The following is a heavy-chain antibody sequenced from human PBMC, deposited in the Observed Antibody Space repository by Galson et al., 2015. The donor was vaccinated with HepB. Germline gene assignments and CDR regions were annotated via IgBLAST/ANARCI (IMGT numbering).Heavy chain of an antibody. D-gene: IGHD6-13*01. CDR2: IYSGGST. Sequence: SLRLSCAASGFTVSSNYMSWVRQAPGKGLEWVSVIYSGGSTYYADSVKGRFTISRHSSKNTLYLQMNSLRAEDTAVYYCARIRVEPGYSSSWYHFLDYWGQGTLVTVSS. CDR1: GFTVSSNY. V-gene: IGHV3-53*04. J-gene: IGHJ4*02. CDR3: ARIRVEPGYSSSWYHFLDY.